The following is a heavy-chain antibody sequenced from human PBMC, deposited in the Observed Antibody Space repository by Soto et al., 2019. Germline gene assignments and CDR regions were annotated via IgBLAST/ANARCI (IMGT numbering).Heavy chain of an antibody. Sequence: GGSLRLSCAASGFIFKMYWMNWVRQTPGKGLVWISRIYNDGSYTDYADSVRGRFTISRDNVNDTLYLQMNNLRAEDSGLYYCTRGPRPISTGTGAYWGQGTQVTVSS. J-gene: IGHJ4*02. D-gene: IGHD3-10*01. V-gene: IGHV3-74*01. CDR2: IYNDGSYT. CDR1: GFIFKMYW. CDR3: TRGPRPISTGTGAY.